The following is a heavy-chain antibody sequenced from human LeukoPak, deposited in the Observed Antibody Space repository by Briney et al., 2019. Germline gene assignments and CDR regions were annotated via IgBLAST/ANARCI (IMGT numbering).Heavy chain of an antibody. V-gene: IGHV3-30-3*01. CDR3: ARGVPYDSWSGPHYSDY. CDR2: TSSDLNVK. D-gene: IGHD3-3*01. Sequence: PGGSLGLSCAASGFTFRNYVIHWVRQAPGKGLEWVAVTSSDLNVKLYADSVKGRFTISRDNSRSTLYLQMNSLRAEDTAVYYCARGVPYDSWSGPHYSDYWGQGTLVTVSS. CDR1: GFTFRNYV. J-gene: IGHJ4*02.